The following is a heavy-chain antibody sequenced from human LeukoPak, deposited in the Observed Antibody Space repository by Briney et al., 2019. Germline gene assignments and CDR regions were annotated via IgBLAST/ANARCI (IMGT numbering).Heavy chain of an antibody. J-gene: IGHJ6*02. CDR2: ISGSGGSR. D-gene: IGHD6-13*01. V-gene: IGHV3-23*01. CDR3: AEVGGSSWYYYYYGMDV. Sequence: GGALRLSCAASGFTFSSYAMSWVPQAPEKGLEWFSDISGSGGSRYYADSGKGRFTISRDNSKNTLYLQMNSLRAEDTAVDYCAEVGGSSWYYYYYGMDVWGQGTTVTVSS. CDR1: GFTFSSYA.